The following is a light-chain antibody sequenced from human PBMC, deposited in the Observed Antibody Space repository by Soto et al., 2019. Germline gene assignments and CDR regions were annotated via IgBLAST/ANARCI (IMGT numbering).Light chain of an antibody. CDR2: TAS. J-gene: IGKJ1*01. Sequence: DIQMTQSPSSVSASVGDSVTITYRASQAINNWLARYQQKPGKAPKLLIYTASCLQSGVPSRFSGSGSGTDFTLTISGLQPEDFATYYCQQANSFPPWTFGQGTKVEIK. CDR1: QAINNW. V-gene: IGKV1-12*01. CDR3: QQANSFPPWT.